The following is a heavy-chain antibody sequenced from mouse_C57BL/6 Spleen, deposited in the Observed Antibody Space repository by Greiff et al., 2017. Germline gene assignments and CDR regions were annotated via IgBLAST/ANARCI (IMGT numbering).Heavy chain of an antibody. CDR3: ARKNTVVGSGYYFDY. Sequence: QVQLQQSGPGLVAPSQSLSITCTVSGFSLTSYAISWVRQPPGKGLEWLGVIWTGGGTNYNSALKSRLSISKDKSKSQVFLKMNSLQTDNTARDYCARKNTVVGSGYYFDYWGQGTTLTVSS. CDR2: IWTGGGT. CDR1: GFSLTSYA. J-gene: IGHJ2*01. D-gene: IGHD1-1*01. V-gene: IGHV2-9-1*01.